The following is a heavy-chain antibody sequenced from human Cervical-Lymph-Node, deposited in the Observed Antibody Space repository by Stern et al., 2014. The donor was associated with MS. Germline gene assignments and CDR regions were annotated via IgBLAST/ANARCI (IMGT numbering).Heavy chain of an antibody. D-gene: IGHD4-23*01. CDR2: ISSDGSKK. Sequence: VQLVESGGGVVQPGRSLRLSCAASGFTFSNYGMHWVRQAPGKGLEWVAIISSDGSKKYYADSGKGRLTISRDNSKNTLYLQMNSLRAEDTAVYYCAKDRRNEYGGNSYHFDYWGQGTLVTVSS. V-gene: IGHV3-30*18. J-gene: IGHJ4*02. CDR1: GFTFSNYG. CDR3: AKDRRNEYGGNSYHFDY.